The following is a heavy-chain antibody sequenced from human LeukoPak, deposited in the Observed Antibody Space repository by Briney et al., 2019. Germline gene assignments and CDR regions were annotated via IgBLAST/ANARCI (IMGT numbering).Heavy chain of an antibody. V-gene: IGHV1-2*02. CDR2: INPNSGGT. CDR1: GYTFTGYY. Sequence: GASVKVSCKASGYTFTGYYMHWVRQAPGQGLEWMGWINPNSGGTNYAQKFQGRVTMTRDTSIGTAYMELSRLRSDDTAVYYCARPGSGYSYTIDYWGQGTLVTVSS. J-gene: IGHJ4*02. CDR3: ARPGSGYSYTIDY. D-gene: IGHD5-18*01.